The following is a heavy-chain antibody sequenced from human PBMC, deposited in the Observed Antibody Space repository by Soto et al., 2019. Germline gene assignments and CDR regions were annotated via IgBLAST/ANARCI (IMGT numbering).Heavy chain of an antibody. D-gene: IGHD3-3*01. V-gene: IGHV1-3*01. J-gene: IGHJ6*02. CDR3: ARGPTFNFWSGYYGYYYYGMDV. CDR2: INAGNGNT. Sequence: GASVKVSCKASGYTFTSYAMHWVRQAPGQRLEWMGWINAGNGNTKYSQKFQGRVTITRDTSASTAYMELSSLRSEDTAVYYCARGPTFNFWSGYYGYYYYGMDVWGQGTTVTVSS. CDR1: GYTFTSYA.